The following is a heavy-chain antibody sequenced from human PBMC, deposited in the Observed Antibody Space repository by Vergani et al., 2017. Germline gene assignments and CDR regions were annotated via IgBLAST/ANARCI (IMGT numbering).Heavy chain of an antibody. D-gene: IGHD2-21*02. CDR1: GGSFSSYY. Sequence: QVQLEESGPGLVKPSETLSLTCTVSGGSFSSYYWSWIRQPPGKGLEWIGYIYYSGSTNYNPSLKSRVTISVDTSKNQFSLKLSSVTAADTAVYYCARNPYCGGDCYSDAFDIWGQGTMVTVSS. CDR3: ARNPYCGGDCYSDAFDI. V-gene: IGHV4-59*01. J-gene: IGHJ3*02. CDR2: IYYSGST.